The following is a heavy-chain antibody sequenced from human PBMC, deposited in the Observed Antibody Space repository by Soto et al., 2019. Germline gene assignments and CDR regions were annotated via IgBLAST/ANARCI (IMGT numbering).Heavy chain of an antibody. CDR2: ISWNSGSI. CDR1: GFTFDDYA. D-gene: IGHD3-22*01. V-gene: IGHV3-9*01. J-gene: IGHJ4*02. Sequence: GGSLRLSCAASGFTFDDYAMHWVRQAPGKGLEWVSGISWNSGSIGYADSVKGRFTISRDNAKNSLYLQMNSLRAEDTALYYCAKDRAFGSYDSSGYYRSIFDYWGQGTLVTVSS. CDR3: AKDRAFGSYDSSGYYRSIFDY.